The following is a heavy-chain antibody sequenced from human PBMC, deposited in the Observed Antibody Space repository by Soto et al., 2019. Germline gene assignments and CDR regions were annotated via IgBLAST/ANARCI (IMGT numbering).Heavy chain of an antibody. D-gene: IGHD3-10*01. J-gene: IGHJ5*02. Sequence: VQLQESGPGLVKPSETLSLTCTVSGGSISSYYWSWIRQPPGKGLEWIGYIYYSGSTNYNPSLKSRVTISVDTSKKQFSLKLSSVTAADTAVYYCARLLWSRGDWFDPWGQGTLVTVSS. CDR1: GGSISSYY. CDR2: IYYSGST. V-gene: IGHV4-59*08. CDR3: ARLLWSRGDWFDP.